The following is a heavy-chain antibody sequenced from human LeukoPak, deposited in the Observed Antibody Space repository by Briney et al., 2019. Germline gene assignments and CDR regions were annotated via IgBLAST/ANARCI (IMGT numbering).Heavy chain of an antibody. D-gene: IGHD2/OR15-2a*01. Sequence: GGSLRLSCAASGFTFSSYGMHWVRQAPGKGLVWVSHINNDGSSTKYADSVKGRFTISRDNAKNTLYLQMNSLRVEDTAVYYCVSRILTSFDNWGQGTLVTVSS. J-gene: IGHJ4*02. V-gene: IGHV3-74*03. CDR3: VSRILTSFDN. CDR1: GFTFSSYG. CDR2: INNDGSST.